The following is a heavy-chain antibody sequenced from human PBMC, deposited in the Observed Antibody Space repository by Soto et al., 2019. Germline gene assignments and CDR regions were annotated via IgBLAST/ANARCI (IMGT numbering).Heavy chain of an antibody. CDR3: ASSSWVVVGATPPHYFFDY. Sequence: QVQLVESGGGVVQPGRSLRLSCAASGFTFSSYGMHWVRQAPGKGLEWVALISYDGSYKYYADSVQGRFTISRDNSKNTLYLQMDSLYTGDTAVYYCASSSWVVVGATPPHYFFDYWGQGTLVTVSS. V-gene: IGHV3-30*03. CDR1: GFTFSSYG. D-gene: IGHD1-26*01. CDR2: ISYDGSYK. J-gene: IGHJ4*02.